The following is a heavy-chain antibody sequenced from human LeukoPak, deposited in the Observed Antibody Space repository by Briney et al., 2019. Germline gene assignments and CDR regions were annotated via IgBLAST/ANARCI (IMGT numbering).Heavy chain of an antibody. Sequence: GGSLRLSCAASGFTFSDYYMSWIRQTPGGGVEWISHISSSGTFTDYADSVKGRFTISRDSAKSSLYLQMNSLRAEDTAVYYCARRPPGLGGLADYWGQGTLVTVSS. J-gene: IGHJ4*02. CDR3: ARRPPGLGGLADY. D-gene: IGHD3-16*01. CDR2: ISSSGTFT. CDR1: GFTFSDYY. V-gene: IGHV3-11*03.